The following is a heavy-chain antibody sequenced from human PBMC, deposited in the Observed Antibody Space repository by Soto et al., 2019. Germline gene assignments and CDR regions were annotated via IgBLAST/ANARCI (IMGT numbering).Heavy chain of an antibody. J-gene: IGHJ6*02. V-gene: IGHV3-48*03. CDR3: ARVATTYYYYAMDV. Sequence: EVQLVESGGGLVEPGGSLRLSCAASGFTFSDYEMNWVRQAPGKGLEWVSYISSSGGGQTIYYADSVKGRFTISRDNAKKSLYLQMNSLRAEDMAVYYCARVATTYYYYAMDVWGQGTTVTVSS. CDR1: GFTFSDYE. D-gene: IGHD1-7*01. CDR2: ISSSGGGQTI.